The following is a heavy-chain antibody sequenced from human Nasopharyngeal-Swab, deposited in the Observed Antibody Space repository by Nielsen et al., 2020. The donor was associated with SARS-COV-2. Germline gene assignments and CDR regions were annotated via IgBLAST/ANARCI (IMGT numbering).Heavy chain of an antibody. V-gene: IGHV3-13*01. D-gene: IGHD6-19*01. CDR1: GFTFSSYD. J-gene: IGHJ4*02. Sequence: GGSLRLSCAASGFTFSSYDMHWVRHATGKGLEWVSAIGTAGDTYYPGSVKGRFTISRENAKNSLYLQMNSLRAGDTAVYYCVLAVAGTRSFDYWGQGTLVTVSS. CDR3: VLAVAGTRSFDY. CDR2: IGTAGDT.